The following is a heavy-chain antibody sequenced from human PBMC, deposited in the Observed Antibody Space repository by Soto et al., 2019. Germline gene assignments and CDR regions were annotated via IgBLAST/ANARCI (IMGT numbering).Heavy chain of an antibody. D-gene: IGHD6-6*01. CDR1: GGSISSYY. CDR2: IYYSGST. Sequence: SETLSLTCTVSGGSISSYYWSWIRQPPGKGLEWIGYIYYSGSTNYNPSLKSRVTISVDTSKNQFSLKLSSVTAADTAVYYCATTRGDYYSSSSLDYWGQGTLVTVSS. J-gene: IGHJ4*02. CDR3: ATTRGDYYSSSSLDY. V-gene: IGHV4-59*01.